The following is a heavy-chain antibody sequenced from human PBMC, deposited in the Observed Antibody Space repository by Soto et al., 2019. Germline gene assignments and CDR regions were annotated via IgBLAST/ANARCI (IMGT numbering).Heavy chain of an antibody. D-gene: IGHD3-10*01. J-gene: IGHJ6*02. CDR3: ARGTMAAYYYYGMDV. CDR1: GWTFSSYA. CDR2: IIPIFGTA. Sequence: SVKVSCKACGWTFSSYAISWVGQAAGQGLEWMGGIIPIFGTANYAQKFQGRVTITADKSTSTAYMELSSLRSEDTAVYYCARGTMAAYYYYGMDVWGQGTTVTVSS. V-gene: IGHV1-69*06.